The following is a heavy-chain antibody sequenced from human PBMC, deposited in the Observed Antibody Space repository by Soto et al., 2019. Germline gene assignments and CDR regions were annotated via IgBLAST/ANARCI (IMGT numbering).Heavy chain of an antibody. J-gene: IGHJ3*02. CDR2: IYYSGST. V-gene: IGHV4-31*02. Sequence: DLEWIGYIYYSGSTYYNPSLKSRVTISVDTSKNQFSLKLSSVTAADTAVYYCAREADSSSWSFGAFDIWGQGTMVTVSS. CDR3: AREADSSSWSFGAFDI. D-gene: IGHD6-13*01.